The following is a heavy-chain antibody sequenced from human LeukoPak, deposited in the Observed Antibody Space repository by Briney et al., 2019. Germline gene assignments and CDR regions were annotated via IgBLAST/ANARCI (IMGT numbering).Heavy chain of an antibody. CDR3: ARDRNYGDYFDY. J-gene: IGHJ4*02. V-gene: IGHV4-61*02. Sequence: SETLSLTCTVSGGSISSGSYYWSWIRQPAGKGLEWIGRIYTSGSTNYNPSLKSRVTISVDTSKNQFSLKLSSVTAADTAVYYCARDRNYGDYFDYWGQETLVTVSS. CDR2: IYTSGST. D-gene: IGHD4-17*01. CDR1: GGSISSGSYY.